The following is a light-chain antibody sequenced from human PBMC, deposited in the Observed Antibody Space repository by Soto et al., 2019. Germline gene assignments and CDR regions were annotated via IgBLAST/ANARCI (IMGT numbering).Light chain of an antibody. CDR2: DAS. CDR3: QQRSNWPSIT. J-gene: IGKJ5*01. Sequence: EIVWTQSPAKRDLSAREGAILCCRASQSVSSYLAWYQQKPGQAPRLLIYDASNRATGIPPRFSGSGSGTAFSLTLSSLAPEDFAVYYCQQRSNWPSITFGQGTRLEIK. V-gene: IGKV3-11*01. CDR1: QSVSSY.